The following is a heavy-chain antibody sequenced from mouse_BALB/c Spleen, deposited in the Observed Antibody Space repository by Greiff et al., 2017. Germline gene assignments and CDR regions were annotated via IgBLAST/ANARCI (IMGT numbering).Heavy chain of an antibody. J-gene: IGHJ2*01. CDR1: GYAFTNYL. Sequence: SGAELVRPGTSVKVSCKASGYAFTNYLIEWVKQRPGQGLEWIGVINPGSGGTNYNEKFKGKATLTADKSSSTAYMQLSSLTSDDSAVYFCAREDGNYFDYWGQGTTLTVSS. CDR3: AREDGNYFDY. V-gene: IGHV1-54*01. CDR2: INPGSGGT. D-gene: IGHD2-1*01.